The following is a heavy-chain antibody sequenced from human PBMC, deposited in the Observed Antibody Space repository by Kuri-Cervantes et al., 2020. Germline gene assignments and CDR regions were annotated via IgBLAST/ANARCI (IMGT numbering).Heavy chain of an antibody. CDR2: ISYDGTNK. CDR1: GFTFSDCG. Sequence: GESLKISCAASGFTFSDCGMHWVRQAPGKGLEWVAAISYDGTNKDYADSVKGRFTISRDNSKKTVYMQMNSLRAEDTAVFYCARAGGLTRAVFDIWGQGTVVTVSS. D-gene: IGHD3-16*01. CDR3: ARAGGLTRAVFDI. V-gene: IGHV3-30*19. J-gene: IGHJ3*02.